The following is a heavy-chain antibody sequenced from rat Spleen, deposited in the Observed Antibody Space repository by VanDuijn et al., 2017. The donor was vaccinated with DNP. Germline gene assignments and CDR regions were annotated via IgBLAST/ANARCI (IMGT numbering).Heavy chain of an antibody. Sequence: EVQLVESGGDLVQPGRSLKLSCVASGFTFNNYWMTWFRQVPGKGLEWVASITSSGGRTYYPDSVKGRFAISRDNAKNTLYLQMNSLRSEDTATYYCARWYNSGYYFDYWGQGVMVTVSS. CDR3: ARWYNSGYYFDY. CDR2: ITSSGGRT. CDR1: GFTFNNYW. D-gene: IGHD4-3*01. J-gene: IGHJ2*01. V-gene: IGHV5-31*01.